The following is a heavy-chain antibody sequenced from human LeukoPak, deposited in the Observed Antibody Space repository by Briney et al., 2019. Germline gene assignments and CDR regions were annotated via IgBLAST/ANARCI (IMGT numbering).Heavy chain of an antibody. CDR1: GYTFTTYY. J-gene: IGHJ4*02. Sequence: ASVKVSCKASGYTFTTYYMHWVRQAPGQGLEWMGIINPSGSDTIYAQKFQGRVTMTRDTSTSTVHMELSSLRSEDTAVYYCAREGPGTGKYFDYWGQGTLVTVSS. CDR2: INPSGSDT. D-gene: IGHD6-13*01. CDR3: AREGPGTGKYFDY. V-gene: IGHV1-46*01.